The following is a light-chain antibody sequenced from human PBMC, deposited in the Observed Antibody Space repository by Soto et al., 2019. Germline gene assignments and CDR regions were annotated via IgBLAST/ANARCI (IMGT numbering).Light chain of an antibody. CDR3: QQSYGSPYT. V-gene: IGKV1-39*01. CDR1: QSITNY. Sequence: DIPMTQSPSSLSASVGDRVTITCRASQSITNYLNWYQHKPGRAPKLLIYTASSLHSDVPSRFSGRGSGTDFTLTISGLRPEDFATYYCQQSYGSPYTFGQGTKLDFK. J-gene: IGKJ2*01. CDR2: TAS.